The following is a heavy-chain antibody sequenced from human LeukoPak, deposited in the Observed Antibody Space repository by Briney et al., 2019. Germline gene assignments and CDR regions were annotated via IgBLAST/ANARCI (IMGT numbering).Heavy chain of an antibody. Sequence: PSETLSLTCAAYGESFSGYYWSWIRQPPGKGLEWIGEINHSGSTNYNPSLKSRVTISVDTSKNQFSLKLSSVTAADTAVYYCASGDGLDYWGQGTLVTVSS. CDR3: ASGDGLDY. V-gene: IGHV4-34*01. J-gene: IGHJ4*02. CDR1: GESFSGYY. CDR2: INHSGST. D-gene: IGHD2-8*01.